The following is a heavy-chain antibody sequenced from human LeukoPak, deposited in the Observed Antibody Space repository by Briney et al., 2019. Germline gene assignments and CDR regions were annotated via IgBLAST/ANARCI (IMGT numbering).Heavy chain of an antibody. CDR1: GFTFSSYG. Sequence: GGSLRLSCAASGFTFSSYGMHWVRQAPGKGLEWVAVIWYDGSNKYYADSVKGRFTISRDNAKNSLYLQMNSLRAEDTAVYYCARDKGGSSWYSSWYFDLWGRGTLVTVSS. D-gene: IGHD6-13*01. V-gene: IGHV3-33*01. CDR3: ARDKGGSSWYSSWYFDL. J-gene: IGHJ2*01. CDR2: IWYDGSNK.